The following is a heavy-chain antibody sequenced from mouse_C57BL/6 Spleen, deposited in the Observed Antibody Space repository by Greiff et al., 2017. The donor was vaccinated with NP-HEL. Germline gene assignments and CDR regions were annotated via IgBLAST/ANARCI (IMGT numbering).Heavy chain of an antibody. CDR3: ARDYGSPYYFDY. V-gene: IGHV1-82*01. J-gene: IGHJ2*01. CDR2: IYPGDGDT. CDR1: GYAFSSSW. D-gene: IGHD1-1*01. Sequence: VKLMESGPELVKPGASVEISCKASGYAFSSSWMNWVKQRPGKGLEWIGRIYPGDGDTNYNGKFKGKATLTADKSSSTAYMQLSSLTSEDSAVYFCARDYGSPYYFDYWGQGTTLTVSS.